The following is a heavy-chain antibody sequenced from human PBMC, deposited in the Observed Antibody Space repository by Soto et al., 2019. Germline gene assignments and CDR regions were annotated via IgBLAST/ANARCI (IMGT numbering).Heavy chain of an antibody. V-gene: IGHV3-21*01. CDR3: ARGSHSTTWYGGQFDY. D-gene: IGHD6-13*01. CDR1: GFTFSSYT. Sequence: GGSLRLSCAASGFTFSSYTMNWVRQAPGKGLEWVSSVSSSSTYIYYADSVKGRFTISRDSAKNSLYLQMNSLRAEDTAIYYCARGSHSTTWYGGQFDYWGQGTLVTVSS. J-gene: IGHJ4*02. CDR2: VSSSSTYI.